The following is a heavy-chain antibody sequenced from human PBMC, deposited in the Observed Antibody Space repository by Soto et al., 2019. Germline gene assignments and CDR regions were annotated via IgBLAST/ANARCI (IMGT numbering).Heavy chain of an antibody. CDR3: ARDGQVTPYYYYGMDV. CDR1: GFTVSSNY. CDR2: IYSGGST. D-gene: IGHD4-4*01. V-gene: IGHV3-53*01. Sequence: VGSLRLSCAASGFTVSSNYMSWVRQAPGKGLEWVSVIYSGGSTYYADSVKGRFTISRDNSKNTLYLQMNSLRAEDTAVYYCARDGQVTPYYYYGMDVWGQGTTVTVSS. J-gene: IGHJ6*02.